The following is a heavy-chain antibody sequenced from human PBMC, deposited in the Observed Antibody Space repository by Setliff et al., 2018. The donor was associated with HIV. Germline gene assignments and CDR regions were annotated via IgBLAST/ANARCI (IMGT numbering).Heavy chain of an antibody. CDR3: VTYYYDSSGYQVDAFDI. D-gene: IGHD3-22*01. V-gene: IGHV4-61*02. J-gene: IGHJ3*02. CDR2: IYTTGST. Sequence: PSETLSLTCTVSGGSISSGFYYWSWIRQPAGKGLEWIGRIYTTGSTNYNPSLKSRVTISVDTSKNQFSLKLSSVTAADTAVYYCVTYYYDSSGYQVDAFDIWGQGTMVTVSS. CDR1: GGSISSGFYY.